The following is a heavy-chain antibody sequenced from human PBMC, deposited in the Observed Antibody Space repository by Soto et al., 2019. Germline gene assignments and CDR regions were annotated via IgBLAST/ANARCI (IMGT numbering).Heavy chain of an antibody. D-gene: IGHD3-3*01. J-gene: IGHJ2*01. Sequence: GGSLRLSCAASGFIFRSYGMHWVRQAPGKGLEWVAMIWYDGSKKYYADSVKGRFTISRDNSKNALFLEVNTLRADDTAVYYCARDGSGLQVRYFDLWGRGTLVTVSS. CDR3: ARDGSGLQVRYFDL. CDR1: GFIFRSYG. CDR2: IWYDGSKK. V-gene: IGHV3-33*01.